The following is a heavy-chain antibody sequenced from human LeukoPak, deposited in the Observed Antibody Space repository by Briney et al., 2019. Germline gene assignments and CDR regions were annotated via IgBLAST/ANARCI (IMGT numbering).Heavy chain of an antibody. CDR2: ISAYNGNT. CDR3: ARGTYYDFWSGYPYFDY. D-gene: IGHD3-3*01. Sequence: ASVKVSCKASGYTFTSYGISWVRQAPGQGLEWMGWISAYNGNTNYAQKLQGRVTMTTDTSTSTAYMELRSLRSDDTAVYYCARGTYYDFWSGYPYFDYWGQGTLVTVSS. CDR1: GYTFTSYG. J-gene: IGHJ4*02. V-gene: IGHV1-18*01.